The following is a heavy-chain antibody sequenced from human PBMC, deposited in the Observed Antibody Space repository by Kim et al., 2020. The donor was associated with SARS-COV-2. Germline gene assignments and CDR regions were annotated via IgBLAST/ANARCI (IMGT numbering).Heavy chain of an antibody. CDR2: TT. CDR3: ARIAMTRKMDV. Sequence: TTAYAESVKGRLTISRDDSKNALYLQLNSLKIEETAVYYCARIAMTRKMDVWRQGTTVTVSS. D-gene: IGHD2-2*01. V-gene: IGHV3-72*01. J-gene: IGHJ6*02.